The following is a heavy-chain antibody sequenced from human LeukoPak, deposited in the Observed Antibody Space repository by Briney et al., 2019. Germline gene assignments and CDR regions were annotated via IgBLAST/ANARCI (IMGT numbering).Heavy chain of an antibody. CDR3: AREMGGYPFDY. Sequence: RGGSLRLSCAASGFTFSSYSMNWVRQAPGKGLEWVSYISSSSSTIYYADSVKGRFTISRDNAKNSLYLQMNSLRAEDTAVYYCAREMGGYPFDYWGQGTLVTVSS. D-gene: IGHD5-12*01. J-gene: IGHJ4*02. V-gene: IGHV3-48*01. CDR1: GFTFSSYS. CDR2: ISSSSSTI.